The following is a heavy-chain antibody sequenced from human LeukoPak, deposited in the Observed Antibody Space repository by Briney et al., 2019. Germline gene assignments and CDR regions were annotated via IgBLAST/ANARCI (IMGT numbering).Heavy chain of an antibody. V-gene: IGHV4-39*01. CDR1: GGSISSSSYY. J-gene: IGHJ4*02. Sequence: PSETLSPTCTVSGGSISSSSYYWGWIRQPPGKGLEWIGSIYYSGSTYYNPSLKSRVTISVDTSKNQFSLKLSSVTAADTAVYYCARLHILGAVDYWGQGTLVTVSS. CDR3: ARLHILGAVDY. CDR2: IYYSGST. D-gene: IGHD1-26*01.